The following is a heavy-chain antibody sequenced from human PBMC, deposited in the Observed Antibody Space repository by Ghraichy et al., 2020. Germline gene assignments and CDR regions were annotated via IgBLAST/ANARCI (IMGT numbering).Heavy chain of an antibody. D-gene: IGHD3-10*01. CDR2: INWNGGST. CDR3: ARAYYYGTGSYSKVSFDY. V-gene: IGHV3-20*04. CDR1: GFTFDDYG. J-gene: IGHJ4*02. Sequence: GGSLRLSCAASGFTFDDYGMSWVRQAPGKGLEWVSGINWNGGSTGYADSVRGRFTISRDNAKNSLYLQMNSLRAEDTALYYCARAYYYGTGSYSKVSFDYWGQGILVTVSS.